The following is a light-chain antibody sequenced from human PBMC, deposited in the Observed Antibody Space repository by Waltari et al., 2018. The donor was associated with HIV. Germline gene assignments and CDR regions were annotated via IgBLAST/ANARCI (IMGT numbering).Light chain of an antibody. CDR1: KPNIGGDT. CDR3: AAWDDSLNGVV. CDR2: KNK. V-gene: IGLV1-44*01. J-gene: IGLJ2*01. Sequence: QSVLPQPPSAPGNPGQRVTLPCSGSKPNIGGDTANLYQQPPGTTPKLLIYKNKRRPSGFPDRSSGSKSGTSASLAISGLQSEDEADYYCAAWDDSLNGVVFGGGTKLTVL.